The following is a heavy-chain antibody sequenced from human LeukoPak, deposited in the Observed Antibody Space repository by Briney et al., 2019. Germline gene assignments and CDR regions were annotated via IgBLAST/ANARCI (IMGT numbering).Heavy chain of an antibody. CDR3: AKVYGLVLGQGLRRHFDY. V-gene: IGHV3-23*01. D-gene: IGHD6-19*01. J-gene: IGHJ4*02. CDR1: GFTFSSYA. Sequence: GGSLRLSCAASGFTFSSYAMSWVRQAPGKGLEWVSAISGSGGSTYYADSVKGRFTISRDNSKNTLYLQMNSLRAEDTAVYYCAKVYGLVLGQGLRRHFDYWGQGTLVTVSS. CDR2: ISGSGGST.